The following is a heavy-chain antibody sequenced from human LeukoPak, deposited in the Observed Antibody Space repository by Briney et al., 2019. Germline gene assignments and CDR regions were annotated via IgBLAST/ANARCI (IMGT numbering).Heavy chain of an antibody. CDR2: IWYDGSNK. CDR3: ARDRGAHCGSGGYYSSNWFDP. J-gene: IGHJ5*02. V-gene: IGHV3-33*01. D-gene: IGHD3-10*01. CDR1: GFTFSSYG. Sequence: GRSLRLSCAASGFTFSSYGIHWVRQAPGKGLEWVAVIWYDGSNKYYADSVKGRFTISRDNSKIYLQMDSLRGEDTAVYYCARDRGAHCGSGGYYSSNWFDPWGQGTLVTVSS.